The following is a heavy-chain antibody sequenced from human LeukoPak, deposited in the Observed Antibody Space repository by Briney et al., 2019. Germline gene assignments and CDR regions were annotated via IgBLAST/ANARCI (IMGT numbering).Heavy chain of an antibody. CDR3: ARDYAGSSSWNWFDP. CDR2: IYYSGST. CDR1: GGSISTYF. J-gene: IGHJ5*02. Sequence: ETLSLTCTVSGGSISTYFWSWIRQPPGKGLEWIGYIYYSGSTNYNPSLKSRVTISVDTSKNQFSLKLNSVTAADTAVYYCARDYAGSSSWNWFDPWGQGTLVTVSS. D-gene: IGHD6-13*01. V-gene: IGHV4-59*12.